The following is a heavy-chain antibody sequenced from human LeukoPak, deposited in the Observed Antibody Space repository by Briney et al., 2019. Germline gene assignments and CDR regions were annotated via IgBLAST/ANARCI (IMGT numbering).Heavy chain of an antibody. J-gene: IGHJ4*02. V-gene: IGHV1-18*04. CDR1: GYTFTSYG. D-gene: IGHD2-15*01. CDR2: ISAYNGNT. Sequence: ASVKVSCKASGYTFTSYGISWVRQAPGQGLEWMGWISAYNGNTNYAQKLQGRVTMTTDTSTSTAYMELRSLRSDDTAVYYCARGLVGYCGGGSCTRYFDYWGQGTLVTVSS. CDR3: ARGLVGYCGGGSCTRYFDY.